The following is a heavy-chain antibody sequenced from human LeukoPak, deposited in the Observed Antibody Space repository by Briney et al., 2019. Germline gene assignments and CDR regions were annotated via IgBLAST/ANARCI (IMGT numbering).Heavy chain of an antibody. CDR1: GGTFSSYA. J-gene: IGHJ4*02. V-gene: IGHV1-69*05. Sequence: ASVKVSCKASGGTFSSYAISWVRQAPGQGLEWMGGIIPIFGTANYAQKFQGRVTITTDESTSTAYMELSSLRSEDTAVYYCARELERRSNFDYWGQGTLVTVSS. D-gene: IGHD1-1*01. CDR3: ARELERRSNFDY. CDR2: IIPIFGTA.